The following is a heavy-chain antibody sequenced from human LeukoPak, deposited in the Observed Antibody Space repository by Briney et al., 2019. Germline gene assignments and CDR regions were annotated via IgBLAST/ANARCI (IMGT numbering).Heavy chain of an antibody. Sequence: PGGSLRLSSAASGFTFSSYVMSWVRQAPGKGLEWVSAISGSGGSTYYADSVKGRFTISRDNSKNTLYLQKNSLRAEDTAVYYCAKAKVGYSSGWYPDYWGQGTLVTVSS. CDR1: GFTFSSYV. D-gene: IGHD6-19*01. V-gene: IGHV3-23*01. CDR2: ISGSGGST. CDR3: AKAKVGYSSGWYPDY. J-gene: IGHJ4*02.